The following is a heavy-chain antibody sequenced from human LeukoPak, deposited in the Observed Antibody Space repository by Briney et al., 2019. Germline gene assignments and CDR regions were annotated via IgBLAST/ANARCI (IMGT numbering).Heavy chain of an antibody. J-gene: IGHJ4*02. CDR3: AREYWYYDSSGYYSDY. D-gene: IGHD3-22*01. Sequence: GASVKVSCKASGYTFTSYGISWVRQAPGQGLEWMGRISAYNGNTNYAQKLQGRVTMTTDTSTSTAYMELRSLRSDDTAVYYCAREYWYYDSSGYYSDYWGQGTLVTVSS. V-gene: IGHV1-18*01. CDR1: GYTFTSYG. CDR2: ISAYNGNT.